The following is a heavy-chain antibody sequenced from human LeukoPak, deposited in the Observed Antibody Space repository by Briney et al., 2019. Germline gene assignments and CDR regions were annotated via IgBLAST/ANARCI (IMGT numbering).Heavy chain of an antibody. V-gene: IGHV5-10-1*01. CDR1: GYKLGNYW. J-gene: IGHJ5*02. D-gene: IGHD4-17*01. CDR3: ARLSDGDYVFDP. CDR2: IDPSDSYT. Sequence: GESLRISCKASGYKLGNYWISWVRQMPGKGLEWMGRIDPSDSYTNYSPSFQGHVTMSADKSLSTVYLQWSSLRASDTAMYYCARLSDGDYVFDPWGQGTQVTVSS.